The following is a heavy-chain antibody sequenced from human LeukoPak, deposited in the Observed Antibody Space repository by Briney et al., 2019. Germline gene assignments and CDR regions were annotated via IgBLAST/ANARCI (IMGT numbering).Heavy chain of an antibody. CDR1: GFTVSSNY. CDR2: IYSGGST. V-gene: IGHV3-53*01. D-gene: IGHD6-13*01. CDR3: ARDEIAAAGTDY. Sequence: PGGSLRLSCAASGFTVSSNYMSWVRQAPGKGLEWVSVIYSGGSTYYADSVKGRFTISRDNSKNTLYLQMNSLRAEDTAVYYCARDEIAAAGTDYWGQGTLVTVSS. J-gene: IGHJ4*02.